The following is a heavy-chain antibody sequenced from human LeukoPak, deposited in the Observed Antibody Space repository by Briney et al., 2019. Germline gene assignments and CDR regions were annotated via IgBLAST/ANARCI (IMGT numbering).Heavy chain of an antibody. D-gene: IGHD4-17*01. CDR3: ARGALYGDYNDY. Sequence: QPGGSLRLSCVASGFTFSSYSMNWVRQAPGKGLEWVSSISSSSSYIYYADSVKGRLTISRDNAKNSLYLQMNSLRAEDTAVYYCARGALYGDYNDYWGQGTLVTVSS. J-gene: IGHJ4*02. V-gene: IGHV3-21*01. CDR1: GFTFSSYS. CDR2: ISSSSSYI.